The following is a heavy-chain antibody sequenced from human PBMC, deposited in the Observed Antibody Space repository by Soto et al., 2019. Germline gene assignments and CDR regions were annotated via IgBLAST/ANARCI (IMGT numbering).Heavy chain of an antibody. CDR2: TSYDGRNT. CDR1: GFTFRSFV. CDR3: ARWGTTGGLDV. D-gene: IGHD3-16*01. V-gene: IGHV3-30*19. Sequence: QVQLVESGGGVVQPGTSLRLSCVGSGFTFRSFVIHWVRQAPGKGLEWVALTSYDGRNTYYDDSVKGRFTISRDNSRNTVDLPMDSLRLEDTALCCCARWGTTGGLDVWGQGTLVSVSS. J-gene: IGHJ4*02.